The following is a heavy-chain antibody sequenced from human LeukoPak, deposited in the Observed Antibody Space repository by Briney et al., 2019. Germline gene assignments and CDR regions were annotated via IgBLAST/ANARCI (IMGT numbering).Heavy chain of an antibody. J-gene: IGHJ4*02. CDR3: AKDLYYDFWSGSEY. Sequence: GGSLRLSCAASGFTFSSYAMSWVRQAPGKGLEWVSAISGSGGSTYYADSVKGRFTISRDNSKNTLYLQMNSLRAEDTAVYYCAKDLYYDFWSGSEYWGQGTLVTVSS. CDR2: ISGSGGST. CDR1: GFTFSSYA. D-gene: IGHD3-3*01. V-gene: IGHV3-23*01.